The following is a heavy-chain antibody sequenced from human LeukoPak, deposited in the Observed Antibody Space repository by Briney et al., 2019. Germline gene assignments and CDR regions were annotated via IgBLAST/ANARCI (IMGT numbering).Heavy chain of an antibody. V-gene: IGHV3-21*01. CDR2: ISSSGSYI. J-gene: IGHJ4*02. CDR3: ARTPLDDYGDYFDY. D-gene: IGHD4-17*01. CDR1: GFTFSSYS. Sequence: QPGGSLRLSCAASGFTFSSYSMNWVRQAPGKGLEWVSSISSSGSYIYYADSVKGRFTISRDNAKNSLYLQMNSLRAEDTAVYYCARTPLDDYGDYFDYWGQGTLVTVSS.